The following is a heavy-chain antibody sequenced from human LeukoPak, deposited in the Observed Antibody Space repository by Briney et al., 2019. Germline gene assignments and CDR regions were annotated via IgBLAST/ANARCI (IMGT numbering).Heavy chain of an antibody. CDR2: IIPIFGTA. CDR1: GGTFSSYA. D-gene: IGHD3-22*01. V-gene: IGHV1-69*05. CDR3: ARGGGEYDSSGYQDY. J-gene: IGHJ4*02. Sequence: SVKVSCKASGGTFSSYAISWVRQAPGQGLEWMGGIIPIFGTANYAQKFQGRVTITTDESTSTVYMELSSLRSEDTAVYYCARGGGEYDSSGYQDYWGQGTLVTVSS.